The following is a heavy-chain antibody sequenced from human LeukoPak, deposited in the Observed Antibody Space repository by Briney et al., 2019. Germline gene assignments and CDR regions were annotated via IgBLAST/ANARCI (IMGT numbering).Heavy chain of an antibody. CDR1: GGSFSGKY. J-gene: IGHJ4*02. CDR3: ARDLMT. Sequence: PSETLSLTCAVYGGSFSGKYCTWIRQPPGKGLEWIGEITHSGSTYYNPSLKSRVTISVDTSKNQFSLKLNSVTAADTAVYYCARDLMTWSQGTLVTVSS. CDR2: ITHSGST. V-gene: IGHV4-34*01.